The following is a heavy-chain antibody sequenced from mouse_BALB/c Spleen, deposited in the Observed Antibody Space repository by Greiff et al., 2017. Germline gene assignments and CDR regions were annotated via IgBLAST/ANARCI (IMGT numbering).Heavy chain of an antibody. J-gene: IGHJ3*01. CDR1: GFTFSDYY. V-gene: IGHV5-4*02. CDR2: ISDGGSYT. CDR3: ARGITTVVEGFAY. Sequence: EVKLVESGGGLVKPGGSLKLSCAASGFTFSDYYMYWVRQTPEKRLEWVATISDGGSYTYYPDSVKGRFTISRDNAKNNLYLQMSSLKSEDTAMYYCARGITTVVEGFAYWGQGTLVTVSA. D-gene: IGHD1-1*01.